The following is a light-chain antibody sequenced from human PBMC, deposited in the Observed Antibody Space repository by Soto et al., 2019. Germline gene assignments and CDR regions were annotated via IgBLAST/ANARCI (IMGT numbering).Light chain of an antibody. Sequence: EIVLTQSPATLSLSPGERATLSCRASQSVSNYLAWYQQKSGQAPRLLIYDASNMATGIPAMFSGSRSGTDFTLTIGSLEPEDFAVYYCLQRSDWPRTFGQGTKVEIK. CDR2: DAS. V-gene: IGKV3-11*01. J-gene: IGKJ1*01. CDR1: QSVSNY. CDR3: LQRSDWPRT.